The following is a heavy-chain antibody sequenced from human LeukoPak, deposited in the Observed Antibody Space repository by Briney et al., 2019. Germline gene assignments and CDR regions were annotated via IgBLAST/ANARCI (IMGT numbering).Heavy chain of an antibody. Sequence: GGSLRLSCAASGLSDSSNYMNWVRQAPGKGLEWVSILYSGGNTGGSTYYADSVKGRFTISRDNSKNTLYLQMNSLRAEDTAVYYCAKGGYYGDYEVGYYYYMDVWGKGTTVTISS. CDR2: LYSGGNTGGST. D-gene: IGHD4-17*01. CDR1: GLSDSSNY. J-gene: IGHJ6*03. V-gene: IGHV3-53*01. CDR3: AKGGYYGDYEVGYYYYMDV.